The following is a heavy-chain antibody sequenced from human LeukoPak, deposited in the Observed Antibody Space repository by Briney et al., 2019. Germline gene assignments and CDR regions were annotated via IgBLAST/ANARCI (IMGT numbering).Heavy chain of an antibody. CDR1: GGSISSGSYY. J-gene: IGHJ4*02. CDR2: IHTSGST. Sequence: SETLSLTCTVSGGSISSGSYYWSWIRQPAGKGLEWIGRIHTSGSTNYNPSLKSRVTISVDTSKNQFSLKLSSVTAADTAVYYCARGKDYYDSSGYSPSYDYWGQGTLVTVSS. V-gene: IGHV4-61*02. D-gene: IGHD3-22*01. CDR3: ARGKDYYDSSGYSPSYDY.